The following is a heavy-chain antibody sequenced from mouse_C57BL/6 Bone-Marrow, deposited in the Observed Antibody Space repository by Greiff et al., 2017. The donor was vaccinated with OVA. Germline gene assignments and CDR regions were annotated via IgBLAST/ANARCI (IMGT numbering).Heavy chain of an antibody. CDR2: IDPSDSYT. CDR3: AREDDYDEEIDYYAMDY. CDR1: GYTFTSYW. V-gene: IGHV1-50*01. J-gene: IGHJ4*01. D-gene: IGHD2-4*01. Sequence: QVQLQQPGAELVKPGASVKLSCKDSGYTFTSYWMQWVKQRPGQGLEWIGEIDPSDSYTNYNQKFKGKATLTVDTSSSTAYMQLSSLTSEDSAVYYCAREDDYDEEIDYYAMDYWGQGTSVTVSS.